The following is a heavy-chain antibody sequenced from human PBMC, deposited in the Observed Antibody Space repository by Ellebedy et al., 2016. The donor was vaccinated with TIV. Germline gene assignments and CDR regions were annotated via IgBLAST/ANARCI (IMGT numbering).Heavy chain of an antibody. Sequence: GESLKISCAASGFTFSSYAMHWVRQAPGKGLEWVAVISYDGSNKYYADSVKGRFTISRDNSKNTLYLQMNSLRAEDTAVYYCARDLAAAGTDFFDYWGQGTLVTVSS. D-gene: IGHD6-13*01. CDR2: ISYDGSNK. CDR1: GFTFSSYA. J-gene: IGHJ4*02. CDR3: ARDLAAAGTDFFDY. V-gene: IGHV3-30-3*01.